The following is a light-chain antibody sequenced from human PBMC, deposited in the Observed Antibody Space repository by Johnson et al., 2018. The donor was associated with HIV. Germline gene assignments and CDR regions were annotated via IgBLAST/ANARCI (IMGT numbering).Light chain of an antibody. Sequence: QSVLTQPPSVSAAPGQKVTISCSGSSSNIGNNYVSWYQQLPGTAPKLPIYDNNQRPPGIPDRFSVSKSGTSATLGITGLQTGDEADYYCGTWDCSLCTFGFRSRTQVPVL. CDR1: SSNIGNNY. J-gene: IGLJ1*01. CDR3: GTWDCSLCTFG. CDR2: DNN. V-gene: IGLV1-51*01.